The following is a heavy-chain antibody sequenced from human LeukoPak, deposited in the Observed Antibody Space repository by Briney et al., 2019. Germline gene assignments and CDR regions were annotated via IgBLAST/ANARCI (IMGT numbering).Heavy chain of an antibody. CDR1: GFTFSTYS. CDR2: ISSSGSTI. V-gene: IGHV3-48*04. D-gene: IGHD3-22*01. J-gene: IGHJ4*02. Sequence: GGSLRLSCAASGFTFSTYSMNWVRQAPGKGLEWVSYISSSGSTIYYADSVKGRFTISRDNAKNSLYLQMNSLRAEDTAVYYCARAPYDSSGYSFDYWGQGTLVTVSS. CDR3: ARAPYDSSGYSFDY.